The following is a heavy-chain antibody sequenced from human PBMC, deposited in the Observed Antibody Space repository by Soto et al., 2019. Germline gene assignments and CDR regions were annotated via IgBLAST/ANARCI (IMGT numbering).Heavy chain of an antibody. CDR2: IYWDDDK. J-gene: IGHJ4*02. Sequence: QITLKESGPTLVKPTQTLTLTCTFSGFSLSTSGVGVGWIRQPPGKALEWLGIIYWDDDKRYSPSLKSRVTIPKDTSKNQLVLTMTNMDPVDTATYYCAHLPWQHLWPRAPVVYWGQGTPVTVSS. V-gene: IGHV2-5*02. CDR1: GFSLSTSGVG. D-gene: IGHD5-18*01. CDR3: AHLPWQHLWPRAPVVY.